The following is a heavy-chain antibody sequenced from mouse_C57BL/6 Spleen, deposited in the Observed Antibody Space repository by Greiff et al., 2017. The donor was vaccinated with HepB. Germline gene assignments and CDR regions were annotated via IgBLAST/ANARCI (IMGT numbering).Heavy chain of an antibody. J-gene: IGHJ4*01. Sequence: EVMLVESEGGLVQPGSSMKLSCTASGFTFSDYYMAWVRQVPEKGLEWVANINYDGSSTYYLDSLKSRFIISRDNAKNILYLQMSSLKSEDTATYYCARVGYYGSSYAMDYRGQGTSVTVSS. CDR3: ARVGYYGSSYAMDY. V-gene: IGHV5-16*01. CDR2: INYDGSST. D-gene: IGHD1-1*01. CDR1: GFTFSDYY.